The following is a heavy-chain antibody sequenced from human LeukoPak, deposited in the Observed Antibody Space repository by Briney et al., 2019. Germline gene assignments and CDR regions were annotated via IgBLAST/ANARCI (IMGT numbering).Heavy chain of an antibody. CDR1: GFTFSSYA. Sequence: GGSLRLSCAASGFTFSSYAMSWVRKAPGKGLEWVSAISGSGGSTYYADSVKGRFTISRDNSKNTLYLQMNSLRAEDTAVYYCANSGWFGESDTYYYGMDVWGQGTTVTVSS. J-gene: IGHJ6*02. CDR3: ANSGWFGESDTYYYGMDV. D-gene: IGHD3-10*01. CDR2: ISGSGGST. V-gene: IGHV3-23*01.